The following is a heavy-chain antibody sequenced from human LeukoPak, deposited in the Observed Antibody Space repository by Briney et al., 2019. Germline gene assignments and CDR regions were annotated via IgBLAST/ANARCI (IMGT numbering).Heavy chain of an antibody. CDR1: GFIFSNYA. Sequence: PGGSLRLSCAASGFIFSNYAMSWLRQAPGKGPEGVSGISGGGGGTYYADSVKGRFTISRANSKNTLYLQMNSLRAEDTAVYYCAKETQGAVADPYYFDYWGQGTLVTVSS. CDR2: ISGGGGGT. D-gene: IGHD6-19*01. V-gene: IGHV3-23*01. J-gene: IGHJ4*02. CDR3: AKETQGAVADPYYFDY.